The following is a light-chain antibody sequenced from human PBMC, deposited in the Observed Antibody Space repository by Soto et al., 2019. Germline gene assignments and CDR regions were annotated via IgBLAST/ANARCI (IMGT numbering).Light chain of an antibody. V-gene: IGKV4-1*01. CDR3: DT. J-gene: IGKJ1*01. CDR1: QSVLYSSNNKNY. Sequence: DIVMTQSPDSLAVSLGERATINCKSSQSVLYSSNNKNYLAWYQQKPGQPPKLLIYWASTRESGVPDRFSGSGSGTDFTLTISSLQAEDVAVYYYDTFGQGTKVEIK. CDR2: WAS.